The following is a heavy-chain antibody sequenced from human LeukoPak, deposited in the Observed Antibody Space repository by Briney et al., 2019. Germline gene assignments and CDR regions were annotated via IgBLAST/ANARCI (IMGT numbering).Heavy chain of an antibody. D-gene: IGHD6-19*01. J-gene: IGHJ4*02. CDR3: ARAYSSGWYYQD. CDR2: INHSGST. CDR1: GGSFRGDY. Sequence: SETLSLTCAVYGGSFRGDYWSWIRQPPGKGLEWIGEINHSGSTNYNPSLKSRVTISVDTSKNQFSLKLSSVTAADTAVYYCARAYSSGWYYQDWGQGTLVTVSS. V-gene: IGHV4-34*01.